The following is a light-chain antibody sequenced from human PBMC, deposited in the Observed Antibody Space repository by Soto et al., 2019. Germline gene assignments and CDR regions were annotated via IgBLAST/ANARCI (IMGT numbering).Light chain of an antibody. J-gene: IGKJ1*01. CDR3: HQYDSWT. CDR1: QSVSNN. Sequence: DIVLTQSPCTLSLSPGERATLSCRASQSVSNNLAWYQQRPGQAPSLLIYGASSRATSIPDRFSGSGSGTDFTLTISRLEPEDFAVYYCHQYDSWTFGQGTKVDIK. CDR2: GAS. V-gene: IGKV3-20*01.